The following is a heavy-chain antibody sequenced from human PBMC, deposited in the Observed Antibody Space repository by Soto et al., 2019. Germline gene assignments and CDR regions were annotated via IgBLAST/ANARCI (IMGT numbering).Heavy chain of an antibody. CDR2: IIPIFGTA. D-gene: IGHD3-22*01. J-gene: IGHJ2*01. CDR3: ARNYYDSSGYDPSYCYFDL. CDR1: GGTFSSYA. V-gene: IGHV1-69*01. Sequence: QVQLVQSGAEVKKPGSSVKVSCKASGGTFSSYAISWVRQAPGQGLEWMGGIIPIFGTANYAQKFQGRVTITADESTSTAYMELSSLRSEDTAVYYCARNYYDSSGYDPSYCYFDLWGRGTLVTVSS.